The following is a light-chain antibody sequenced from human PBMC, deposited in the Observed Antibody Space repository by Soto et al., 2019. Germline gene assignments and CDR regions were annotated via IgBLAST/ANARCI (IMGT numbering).Light chain of an antibody. CDR1: QPISNY. J-gene: IGKJ4*01. V-gene: IGKV1-9*01. CDR2: SAS. CDR3: LQLNRYPLT. Sequence: DIQLTQSPSFLSASVGDRVTITCRASQPISNYLAWYQQKPGKAPELLIYSASTLQSGVPSRFSGSGGGSWTEFSLTIRALQPDDFANYYCLQLNRYPLTFGGGTKV.